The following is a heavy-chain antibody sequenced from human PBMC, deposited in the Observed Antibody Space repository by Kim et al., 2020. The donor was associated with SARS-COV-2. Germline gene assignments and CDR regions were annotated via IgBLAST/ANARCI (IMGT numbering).Heavy chain of an antibody. Sequence: SVKVSCKASGGTFISYSFSWVRQAPGQGLEWMGGIIPVLDAANYAQTFQDRLTLTADESSNTVYMELSGLKSEDTAVYYCATQGDCGGECYSYYLDRWGQGTLVTVSS. J-gene: IGHJ4*02. D-gene: IGHD2-21*01. CDR3: ATQGDCGGECYSYYLDR. CDR2: IIPVLDAA. V-gene: IGHV1-69*13. CDR1: GGTFISYS.